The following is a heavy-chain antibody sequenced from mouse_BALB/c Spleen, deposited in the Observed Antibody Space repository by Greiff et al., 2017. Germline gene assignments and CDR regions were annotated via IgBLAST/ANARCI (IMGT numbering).Heavy chain of an antibody. CDR1: GYTFTSYV. V-gene: IGHV1-14*01. D-gene: IGHD2-4*01. CDR3: TRGNWSYDYGYAMDY. J-gene: IGHJ4*01. Sequence: VQLKQSGPELVKPGASVKMSCKASGYTFTSYVMHWVKQTPGQGLEWIGYINPYNDGTKYNEKFKGKATLTSDKSSSTAYMELSSLTSEDSAVYYCTRGNWSYDYGYAMDYWGQGTSVTVSS. CDR2: INPYNDGT.